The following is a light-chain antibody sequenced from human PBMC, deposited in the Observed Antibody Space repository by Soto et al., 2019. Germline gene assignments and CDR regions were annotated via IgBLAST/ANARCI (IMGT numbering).Light chain of an antibody. CDR1: QGISNF. CDR3: QKYNSAPRT. CDR2: AAS. J-gene: IGKJ1*01. Sequence: DIQMTQSPSSLSASVGDRVTITCRASQGISNFLAWYQQKPGKDPKLLMYAASTLQSGVPSRFSGSSSGTDFTLTISSLQPEDVATYYCQKYNSAPRTFGQGTKVEIK. V-gene: IGKV1-27*01.